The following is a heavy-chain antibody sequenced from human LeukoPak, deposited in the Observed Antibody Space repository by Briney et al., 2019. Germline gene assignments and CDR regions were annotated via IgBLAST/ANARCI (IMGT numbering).Heavy chain of an antibody. J-gene: IGHJ6*03. V-gene: IGHV3-48*04. CDR3: ARDRVEGTAKIGKFYYYHMDV. CDR2: ISGRGGTT. CDR1: GFTFSDFS. D-gene: IGHD6-13*01. Sequence: GGSLRLSCAASGFTFSDFSINWVRQAPGKGLEWISYISGRGGTTYYADSVKGRFTISRDNTKNSLFLQMNSLSAEDAAVYYCARDRVEGTAKIGKFYYYHMDVWGKGTTVTVSS.